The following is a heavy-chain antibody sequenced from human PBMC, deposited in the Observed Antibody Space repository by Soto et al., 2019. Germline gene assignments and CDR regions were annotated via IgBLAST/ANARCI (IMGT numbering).Heavy chain of an antibody. CDR1: GFTFSSDW. J-gene: IGHJ6*02. V-gene: IGHV3-74*01. D-gene: IGHD6-19*01. Sequence: PGGSLRLSCAASGFTFSSDWMHWVRQAPGKGLVWVSRINTDGSDTSYADSVKGRFTISRDNAKDTLYLQMNSLRAEDTAVYYCAKTKEDISGWPYYYFGMDDWGQGTTVTVSS. CDR3: AKTKEDISGWPYYYFGMDD. CDR2: INTDGSDT.